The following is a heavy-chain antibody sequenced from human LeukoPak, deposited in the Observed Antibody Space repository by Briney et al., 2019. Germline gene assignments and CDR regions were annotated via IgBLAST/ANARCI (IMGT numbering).Heavy chain of an antibody. V-gene: IGHV4-4*07. CDR1: GGSINSYY. CDR3: ARDQVPAAMGYYYYGMDV. D-gene: IGHD2-2*01. Sequence: SSETLSLTCTVSGGSINSYYWSWIRQPAGKGLEWIGRIYTSGSTNYNPSPKSRVTMSVDTSKNQFSLKLSSVTAADTAVYYCARDQVPAAMGYYYYGMDVWGQGTTVTVSS. CDR2: IYTSGST. J-gene: IGHJ6*02.